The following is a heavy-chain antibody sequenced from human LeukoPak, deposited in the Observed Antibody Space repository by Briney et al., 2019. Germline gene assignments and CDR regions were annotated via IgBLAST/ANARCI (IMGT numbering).Heavy chain of an antibody. CDR2: INPNSGGT. CDR3: ARDLVWKQGDDY. J-gene: IGHJ4*02. Sequence: GASVKVSCKASGYTFTGYYMHWVRQAPGQGLEWMGWINPNSGGTNYAQRFQGRVTMTRDTSISTAYMELSRLRSDDSAVYYCARDLVWKQGDDYWGQGTLVTVSS. V-gene: IGHV1-2*02. CDR1: GYTFTGYY. D-gene: IGHD1-1*01.